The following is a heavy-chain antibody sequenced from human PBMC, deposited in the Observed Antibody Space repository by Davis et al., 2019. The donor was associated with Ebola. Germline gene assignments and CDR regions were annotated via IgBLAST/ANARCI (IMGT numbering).Heavy chain of an antibody. CDR1: GYTFTSYY. J-gene: IGHJ4*02. Sequence: ASVKVSCKASGYTFTSYYMHWVRQAPGQGLEWMGIINPSGGSTSYAQKFQGRVTMTRDTSTSTAYMELRSLRSDDTAVYYCARRLSGYYRGYYFDYWGQGTLVTVSS. D-gene: IGHD3-22*01. CDR2: INPSGGST. CDR3: ARRLSGYYRGYYFDY. V-gene: IGHV1-46*01.